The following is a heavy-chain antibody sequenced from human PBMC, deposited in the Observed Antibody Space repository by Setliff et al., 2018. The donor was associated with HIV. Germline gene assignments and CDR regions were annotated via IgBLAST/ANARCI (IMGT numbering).Heavy chain of an antibody. Sequence: PGGSLRLSCAASGFTFSAYAMTWVRRAPGKGLEWVSATTSNGRTTDYAESVRGRFTLSRDNSGNTLYLHMTSLRVEDTAIYYCAKAWGSGYPSFESALMFDVWGQGTLVTVS. CDR1: GFTFSAYA. CDR3: AKAWGSGYPSFESALMFDV. V-gene: IGHV3-23*01. D-gene: IGHD3-3*01. CDR2: TTSNGRTT. J-gene: IGHJ4*02.